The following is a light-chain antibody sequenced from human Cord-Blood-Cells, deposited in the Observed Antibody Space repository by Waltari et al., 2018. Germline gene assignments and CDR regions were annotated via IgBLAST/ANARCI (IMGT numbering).Light chain of an antibody. CDR1: QSVSSY. Sequence: EILLTQSPATLSLSPGVRATPSCRASQSVSSYLAWYQQKPGQAPRLLIYDASNRATGIPARFSGSGSGTDFTLTISSLEPEDFAVYYCQQRSNWPLFTFGPGTKVDIK. V-gene: IGKV3-11*01. CDR2: DAS. J-gene: IGKJ3*01. CDR3: QQRSNWPLFT.